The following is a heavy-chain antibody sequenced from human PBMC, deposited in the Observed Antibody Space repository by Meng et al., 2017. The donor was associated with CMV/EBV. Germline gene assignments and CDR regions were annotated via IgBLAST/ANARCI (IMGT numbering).Heavy chain of an antibody. J-gene: IGHJ6*02. Sequence: SLKISCAASGFTFSSYEMNWVRQAPGKGLEWVSYISSSGSTIYYADSVKGRFTISRDNAKNSLYLQMNSLRAEDTAVYYCARDIVVVPAARTNYYYYYGMDVWGQGTTVTVSS. CDR3: ARDIVVVPAARTNYYYYYGMDV. CDR1: GFTFSSYE. V-gene: IGHV3-48*03. CDR2: ISSSGSTI. D-gene: IGHD2-2*01.